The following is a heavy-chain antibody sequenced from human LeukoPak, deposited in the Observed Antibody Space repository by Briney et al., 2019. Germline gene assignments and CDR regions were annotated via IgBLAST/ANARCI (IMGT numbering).Heavy chain of an antibody. CDR2: IWYDGSNK. Sequence: GGSLRLSCAASGFTFSSYGMHWVRQAPGKGLEWVAVIWYDGSNKYYADSVKGRFTISRDNSRNTLYLQTNSLRAEDTAVYYCARAPREGFSGSYHDYWGQGTLVTVSS. CDR1: GFTFSSYG. D-gene: IGHD1-26*01. V-gene: IGHV3-33*08. CDR3: ARAPREGFSGSYHDY. J-gene: IGHJ4*02.